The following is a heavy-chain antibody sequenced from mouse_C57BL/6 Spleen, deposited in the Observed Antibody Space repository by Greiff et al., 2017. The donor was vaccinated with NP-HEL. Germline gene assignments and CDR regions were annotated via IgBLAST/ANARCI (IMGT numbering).Heavy chain of an antibody. D-gene: IGHD2-5*01. J-gene: IGHJ2*01. V-gene: IGHV1-80*01. CDR2: IYPGDGDT. CDR3: ARSDSNYEEFDY. Sequence: QVQLQQSGAELVKPGASVKISCKASGYAFSSYWMNWVKQRPGKGLEWIGQIYPGDGDTNYNGKFKGKATLTADKSSSTAYMQLSSLTSEDSAVYFCARSDSNYEEFDYWRQGTTLTVSS. CDR1: GYAFSSYW.